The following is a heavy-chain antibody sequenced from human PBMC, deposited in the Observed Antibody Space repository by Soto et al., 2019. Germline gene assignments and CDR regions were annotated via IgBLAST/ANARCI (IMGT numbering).Heavy chain of an antibody. D-gene: IGHD3-3*01. CDR2: IYTSGST. V-gene: IGHV4-4*07. CDR1: GGSISSYY. J-gene: IGHJ6*02. Sequence: SETLSLTCTVSGGSISSYYWSWIRQPAGKGLEWIGRIYTSGSTNYNPSLKSRVTMSVDTSKNQFSLKLSSVTAADTAVYYCARGSLRFYNSSYYYYYGMDVWGQGTAVTVSS. CDR3: ARGSLRFYNSSYYYYYGMDV.